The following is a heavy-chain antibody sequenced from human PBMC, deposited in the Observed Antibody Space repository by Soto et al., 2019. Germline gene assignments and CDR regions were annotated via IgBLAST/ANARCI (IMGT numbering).Heavy chain of an antibody. J-gene: IGHJ4*02. CDR2: ISWNSGGI. CDR1: GFTFDDYA. CDR3: AKSPHDILIGSAFDY. Sequence: EVQLVESGGGLVQPDRSLRLSCAASGFTFDDYAMHWVRQGPGKGLEWVSGISWNSGGIGYADSVKGRFTISRDNAKNSLSLQMDRRRPEDTAFYYCAKSPHDILIGSAFDYWGQGTLVTVYS. V-gene: IGHV3-9*01. D-gene: IGHD3-9*01.